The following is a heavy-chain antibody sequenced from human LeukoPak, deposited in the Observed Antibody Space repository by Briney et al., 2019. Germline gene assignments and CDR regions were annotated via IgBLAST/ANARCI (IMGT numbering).Heavy chain of an antibody. CDR2: IVPIFGTA. CDR1: GGTFSSYA. D-gene: IGHD3-3*01. CDR3: ARDALERFLESYYNYGMDV. J-gene: IGHJ6*02. Sequence: SVKVSCKASGGTFSSYAISWVRQAPGQGLEWMGGIVPIFGTANYAQKFQGRVTITADESTSTAYMELSSLRSEDTAVYYCARDALERFLESYYNYGMDVWGQGTTVTVSS. V-gene: IGHV1-69*13.